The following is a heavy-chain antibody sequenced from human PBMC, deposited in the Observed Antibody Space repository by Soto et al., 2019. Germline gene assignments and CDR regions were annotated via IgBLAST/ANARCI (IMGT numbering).Heavy chain of an antibody. CDR2: ISAYNGNT. CDR1: GYTFPSYA. D-gene: IGHD3-9*01. J-gene: IGHJ3*01. Sequence: ASVKVSCKASGYTFPSYAISWVRQAPGQRLEWMGWISAYNGNTNYAQKLQGRVTMTTDTSTSTAYMELRSLRSDDTAVYYCAFGEDILTGSDVFDFWAQRTIDTGSS. V-gene: IGHV1-18*01. CDR3: AFGEDILTGSDVFDF.